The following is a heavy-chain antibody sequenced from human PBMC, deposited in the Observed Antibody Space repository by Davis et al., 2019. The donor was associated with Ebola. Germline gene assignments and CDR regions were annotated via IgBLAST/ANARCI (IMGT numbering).Heavy chain of an antibody. CDR2: IRSSDTST. J-gene: IGHJ6*04. CDR1: GFAFSIYA. V-gene: IGHV3-23*01. D-gene: IGHD3-10*01. Sequence: GESLKISCAASGFAFSIYAMSWVRQAPGKGLEWVSAIRSSDTSTFYANSVMGWFTISRDNSKNTLYLQMNSLRAEDTAVYYCARDLPLGDGSGSYHEKTYYYYGMDVWGKGTTVTVSS. CDR3: ARDLPLGDGSGSYHEKTYYYYGMDV.